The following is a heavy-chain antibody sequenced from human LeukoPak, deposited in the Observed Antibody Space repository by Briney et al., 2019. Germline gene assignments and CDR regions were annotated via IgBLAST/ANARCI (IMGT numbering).Heavy chain of an antibody. J-gene: IGHJ4*02. Sequence: GGSLLLSCAVSGFTLSRHSINWVRQAPGRGLEWVSSISTSSSYLNYADSVKGRFTISRDNARNSVSLQMNSLRAEDTAVYYCARDREGVTGTTNHFDYWGQGTLVTVSS. V-gene: IGHV3-21*01. CDR1: GFTLSRHS. CDR3: ARDREGVTGTTNHFDY. D-gene: IGHD1-7*01. CDR2: ISTSSSYL.